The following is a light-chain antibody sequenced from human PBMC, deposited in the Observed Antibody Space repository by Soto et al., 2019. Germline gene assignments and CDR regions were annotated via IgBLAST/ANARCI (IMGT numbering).Light chain of an antibody. J-gene: IGKJ3*01. Sequence: DIQLTQSPSFLSASVGDRVTITCRASQGISSYLAWYQQKPGKAPKLLIYAASTLQSGVPSRFSGSGSGTEFTLTISSLQPDDFATYYCQQLNSYPQSVGRGTKVDIK. CDR3: QQLNSYPQS. CDR2: AAS. V-gene: IGKV1-9*01. CDR1: QGISSY.